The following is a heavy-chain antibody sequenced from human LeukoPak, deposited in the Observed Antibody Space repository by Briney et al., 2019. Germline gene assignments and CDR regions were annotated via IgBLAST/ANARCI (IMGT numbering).Heavy chain of an antibody. CDR3: ARRRPPIVRGSAIDAFDI. CDR1: GFTFSSYS. Sequence: GGSLRLSCAASGFTFSSYSMNWVRQAPGKGLEWVSSISSSSSYIYYADSVKGRFTISRDNAKNPLYLQMNSLRAEDTAVYYCARRRPPIVRGSAIDAFDIWGQGTMVTVSS. V-gene: IGHV3-21*01. D-gene: IGHD3-10*01. J-gene: IGHJ3*02. CDR2: ISSSSSYI.